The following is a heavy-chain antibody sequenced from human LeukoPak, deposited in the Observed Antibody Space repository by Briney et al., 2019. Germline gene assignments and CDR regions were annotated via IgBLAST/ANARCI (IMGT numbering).Heavy chain of an antibody. D-gene: IGHD3-22*01. V-gene: IGHV1-46*01. J-gene: IGHJ5*02. Sequence: ASVKVSCKASGYTFTTYYMHWVRQAPGKGLEWMGKINPTGGSTTYAQKFQGRVTMARDMSTNTVYMELSSLRSEDTAVYYCARQGRSGSYSAFSWFDPWGQGTLVTVSS. CDR2: INPTGGST. CDR3: ARQGRSGSYSAFSWFDP. CDR1: GYTFTTYY.